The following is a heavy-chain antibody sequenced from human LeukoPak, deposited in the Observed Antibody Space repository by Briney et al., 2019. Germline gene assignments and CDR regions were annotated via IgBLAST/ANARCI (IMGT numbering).Heavy chain of an antibody. J-gene: IGHJ4*02. CDR2: FDPEDGET. V-gene: IGHV1-24*01. D-gene: IGHD2-2*02. Sequence: ASVKVSCKVFGYTLTELSMHWVRQAPGKGLEWMGGFDPEDGETIYAQKFQGRVTMTEDTSTDTAYMELSSLRSEDTAVYYCAVWCSSTSCYTTYWGQGTLVTVSS. CDR1: GYTLTELS. CDR3: AVWCSSTSCYTTY.